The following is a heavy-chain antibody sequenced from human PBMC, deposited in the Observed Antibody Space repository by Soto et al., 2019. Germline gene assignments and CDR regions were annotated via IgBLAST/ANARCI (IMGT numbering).Heavy chain of an antibody. V-gene: IGHV4-59*07. CDR2: IYYSGST. J-gene: IGHJ5*02. D-gene: IGHD2-15*01. CDR3: ARASGVAATSSTHYWFDP. CDR1: GGSISSYY. Sequence: SDTLSLTCTVSGGSISSYYWSWIRQPPGKRLEWIGYIYYSGSTNYNPSLKSRVTLSVDTSKNQFSLKLSSVTAADTAVYYCARASGVAATSSTHYWFDPWGQGTLVTVSS.